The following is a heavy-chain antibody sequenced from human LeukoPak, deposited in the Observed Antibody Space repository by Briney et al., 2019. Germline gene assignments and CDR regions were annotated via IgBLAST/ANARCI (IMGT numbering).Heavy chain of an antibody. CDR1: GGSISSSSYY. CDR2: IYYSGST. J-gene: IGHJ5*02. D-gene: IGHD2-8*01. Sequence: SETLSLTCTVSGGSISSSSYYWGWIRQPPGKGLEWIGSIYYSGSTYYNPSLKSRVTISVDTSKNQFSLKLSSVTAADTAVYYCARGFCGLNGVCSTGWFDPWGQGALVTVSS. CDR3: ARGFCGLNGVCSTGWFDP. V-gene: IGHV4-39*07.